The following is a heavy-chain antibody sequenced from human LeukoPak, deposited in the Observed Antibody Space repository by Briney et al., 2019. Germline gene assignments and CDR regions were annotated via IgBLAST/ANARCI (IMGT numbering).Heavy chain of an antibody. CDR1: GFTFSSYS. J-gene: IGHJ4*02. D-gene: IGHD6-13*01. CDR2: ISSSSSYI. V-gene: IGHV3-21*01. Sequence: GGSLRLSCAASGFTFSSYSMNWVRQAPGKGLEWVSSISSSSSYIYYADSVKGRFTISRDNAKNSLYLQMNSLSAEDTAVYYCARGAPGSSQPVDYWGQGTLVTVSS. CDR3: ARGAPGSSQPVDY.